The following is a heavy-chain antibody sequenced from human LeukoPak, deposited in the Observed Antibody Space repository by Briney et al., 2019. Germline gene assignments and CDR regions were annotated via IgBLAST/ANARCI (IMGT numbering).Heavy chain of an antibody. Sequence: GGALGLSFAASGFPFSSYAMSWVRPAPGKGLGGVSAISGSGGSTYYADSVKGRFTISRDNSKNTLYLQMNSLRAEDTAVYYCAKDSPSSGGEGNYWGQGTLVTVSS. CDR1: GFPFSSYA. J-gene: IGHJ4*02. CDR3: AKDSPSSGGEGNY. V-gene: IGHV3-23*01. CDR2: ISGSGGST. D-gene: IGHD4-17*01.